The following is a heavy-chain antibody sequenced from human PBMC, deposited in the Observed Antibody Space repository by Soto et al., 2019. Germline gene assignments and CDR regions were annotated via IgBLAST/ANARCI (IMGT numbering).Heavy chain of an antibody. CDR3: ARSRGGSYYYYFYYMDV. CDR2: ISAYNGNT. CDR1: GYTFTSYY. Sequence: ASVKVSCKASGYTFTSYYMHWVRQAPGQGLEWMGWISAYNGNTSYAQKFQGRVTMTTDTSTTTAYMELTSLRSDDTAVYYCARSRGGSYYYYFYYMDVWGTGTTVTVSS. J-gene: IGHJ6*03. D-gene: IGHD3-16*01. V-gene: IGHV1-18*04.